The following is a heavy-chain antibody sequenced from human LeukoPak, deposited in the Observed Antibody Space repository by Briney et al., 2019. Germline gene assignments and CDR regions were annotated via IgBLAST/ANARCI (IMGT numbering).Heavy chain of an antibody. Sequence: GASVKVSCKASGYTFTSYGISWVRQAPGQGLEWMGWISAYNGNTNYAQRLQGRVTMTTDTSTSTAYMELRSLRSDDTAVYYCARVARLLGHITLRRKGFDYWGQGTLVTVSS. CDR3: ARVARLLGHITLRRKGFDY. V-gene: IGHV1-18*01. CDR2: ISAYNGNT. D-gene: IGHD2-21*01. J-gene: IGHJ4*02. CDR1: GYTFTSYG.